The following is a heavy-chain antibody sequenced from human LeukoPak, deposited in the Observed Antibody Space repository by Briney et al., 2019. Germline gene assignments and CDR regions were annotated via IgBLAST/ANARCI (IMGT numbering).Heavy chain of an antibody. V-gene: IGHV1-69*13. CDR1: GASFTSFT. CDR3: GAPHLGADVFDV. D-gene: IGHD4-17*01. Sequence: SVKLSLKASGASFTSFTNNWMRHPPPRGHERLGRLNPVFGSPSYAQKFQGRVTITADESTSTAYMYLSGVRSDVTALYYCGAPHLGADVFDVWGQGKMVTVSS. J-gene: IGHJ3*01. CDR2: LNPVFGSP.